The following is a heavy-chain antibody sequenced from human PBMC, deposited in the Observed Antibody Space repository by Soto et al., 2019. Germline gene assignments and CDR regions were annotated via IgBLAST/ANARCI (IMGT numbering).Heavy chain of an antibody. J-gene: IGHJ5*02. V-gene: IGHV4-31*03. CDR1: GGSISSGRYS. CDR2: IYYSGRT. D-gene: IGHD6-6*01. CDR3: ARVEYSSSSSPGLFAP. Sequence: TLSLTCTVSGGSISSGRYSWSWIRQHPGKGLEWIGYIYYSGRTYYNPSLKSRVTISVDTSKNQFSLKLSSVTAADTAVYYCARVEYSSSSSPGLFAPWCQGTLDTVSS.